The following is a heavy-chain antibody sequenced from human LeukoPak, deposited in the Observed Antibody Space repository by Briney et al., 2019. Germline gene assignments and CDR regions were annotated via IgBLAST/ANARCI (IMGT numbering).Heavy chain of an antibody. Sequence: SVKVSCKASGYTFTSYGINWVRQAPGQGLEWMGGIIPMFGIANYAQKFQGRGSITADESTSTAYMELSSLRSEDTAVYYCARDRPYTGGWRGFDYWGQGTLVTVSS. CDR2: IIPMFGIA. D-gene: IGHD6-19*01. CDR3: ARDRPYTGGWRGFDY. CDR1: GYTFTSYG. V-gene: IGHV1-69*13. J-gene: IGHJ4*02.